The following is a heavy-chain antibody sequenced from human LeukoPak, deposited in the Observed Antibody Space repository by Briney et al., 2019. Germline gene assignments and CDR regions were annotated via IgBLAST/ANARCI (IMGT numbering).Heavy chain of an antibody. D-gene: IGHD4-17*01. J-gene: IGHJ4*02. CDR1: GGSISSGDYY. V-gene: IGHV4-30-4*01. CDR3: ARVDYYGDYRFDY. CDR2: TYYSGST. Sequence: SETLSLTCTVSGGSISSGDYYWSWIRQPPGKGLEWIGYTYYSGSTYYNPSLKSRVTISVGTSKNQFSLKLSSVTAADTAVYYCARVDYYGDYRFDYWGQGTLVTVSS.